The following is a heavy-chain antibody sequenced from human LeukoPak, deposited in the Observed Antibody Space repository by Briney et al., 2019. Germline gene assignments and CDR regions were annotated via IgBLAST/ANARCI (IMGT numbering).Heavy chain of an antibody. D-gene: IGHD3-10*01. CDR3: ARTGGSFYFYYYMDV. V-gene: IGHV4-39*07. Sequence: SETLSLTCTVSGGSIRITSYYWGWVRQPPGEGLEWIGSIYYTGSTYYNPSLKSRVTISVDTSKNQFSLKLSSVTAADTAVYYCARTGGSFYFYYYMDVWGKGTTVTVSS. CDR1: GGSIRITSYY. CDR2: IYYTGST. J-gene: IGHJ6*03.